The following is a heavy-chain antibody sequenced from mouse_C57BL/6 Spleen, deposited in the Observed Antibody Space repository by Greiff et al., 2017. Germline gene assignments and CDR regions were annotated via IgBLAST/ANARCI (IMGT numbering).Heavy chain of an antibody. D-gene: IGHD1-1*01. Sequence: EVQLVESGGGLVQPGGSMKLSCVASGFTFSNYWMNWVRQSPEKGLEWVAQIRLKSDNYATHYAESVKGRFTISRDDSKSSVYLQMNNLRAEDTGIYYCTGRIYYYGSSYWYFDVWGTGTTVTVSS. CDR3: TGRIYYYGSSYWYFDV. V-gene: IGHV6-3*01. CDR1: GFTFSNYW. CDR2: IRLKSDNYAT. J-gene: IGHJ1*03.